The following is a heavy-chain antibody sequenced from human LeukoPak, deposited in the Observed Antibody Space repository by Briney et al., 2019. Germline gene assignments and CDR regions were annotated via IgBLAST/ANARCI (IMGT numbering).Heavy chain of an antibody. Sequence: ASVKVSCKASGATFSSYTINWVRQAPGQGLEWMGWINTYNGNTNYVQKLQGRVTMTTDTSTSTAYMELRSLRSDDTALYYCARNSHGYSSGWLQFNFDYWGQGTLVTVSS. V-gene: IGHV1-18*01. D-gene: IGHD6-19*01. CDR1: GATFSSYT. CDR2: INTYNGNT. CDR3: ARNSHGYSSGWLQFNFDY. J-gene: IGHJ4*02.